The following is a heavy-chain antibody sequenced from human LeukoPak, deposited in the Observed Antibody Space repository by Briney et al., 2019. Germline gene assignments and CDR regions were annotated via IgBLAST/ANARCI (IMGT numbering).Heavy chain of an antibody. J-gene: IGHJ4*02. CDR3: AKIRLWGGYYFDY. Sequence: GGSLRLSCAASGFTSSSYAMSWVRQAPGKGLEWVSAISNSGGSTYYADSVKGRFTISRDNSKNTLYLQMNSLRAEDTAVYHCAKIRLWGGYYFDYWGQGTLVTVSS. CDR1: GFTSSSYA. CDR2: ISNSGGST. D-gene: IGHD5-12*01. V-gene: IGHV3-23*01.